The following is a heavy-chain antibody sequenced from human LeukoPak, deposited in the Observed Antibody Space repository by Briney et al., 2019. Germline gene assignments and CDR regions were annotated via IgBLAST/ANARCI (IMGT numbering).Heavy chain of an antibody. CDR2: IYPGDSDT. V-gene: IGHV5-51*01. Sequence: GESLKISCKGSGYSFTSYWIGWVRKTPGKGLRWMGIIYPGDSDTRYSTSFQGEVTISADKSISTAYLQWSSLKASDTAMYYCARLDDSSGYSLLYWGQGTLVTVYS. J-gene: IGHJ4*02. CDR3: ARLDDSSGYSLLY. D-gene: IGHD3-22*01. CDR1: GYSFTSYW.